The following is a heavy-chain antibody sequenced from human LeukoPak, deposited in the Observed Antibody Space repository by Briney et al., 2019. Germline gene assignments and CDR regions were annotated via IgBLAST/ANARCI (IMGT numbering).Heavy chain of an antibody. V-gene: IGHV3-30*02. CDR2: IRYDGSDK. D-gene: IGHD1-7*01. J-gene: IGHJ4*02. Sequence: GGSMRLSCGASGCTFSHYGIRWVRQAPGQGPDGVAFIRYDGSDKFYAASVQGRFTISRDNSKNTLYLQMNSLRPEDTAVYYCAKGENYYCDYWGQGTLVTVSS. CDR1: GCTFSHYG. CDR3: AKGENYYCDY.